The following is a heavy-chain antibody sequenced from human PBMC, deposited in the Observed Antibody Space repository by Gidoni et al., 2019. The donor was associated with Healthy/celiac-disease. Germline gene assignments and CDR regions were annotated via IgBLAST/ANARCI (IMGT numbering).Heavy chain of an antibody. D-gene: IGHD3-16*01. J-gene: IGHJ6*02. CDR1: GFTFDDYA. CDR2: ISWNSGSI. Sequence: EVQLVESGGGLVQPGRSLRLSCAASGFTFDDYAMHWVRQAPGKGREWVSGISWNSGSIGYADSVKGRFTISRDNAKNSLYLQMNSLRAEDTALYYCAKDAYSNFQDGMDVWGQGTTVTVSS. CDR3: AKDAYSNFQDGMDV. V-gene: IGHV3-9*01.